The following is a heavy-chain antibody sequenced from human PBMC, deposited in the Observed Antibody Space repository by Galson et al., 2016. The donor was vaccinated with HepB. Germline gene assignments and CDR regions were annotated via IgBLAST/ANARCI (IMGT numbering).Heavy chain of an antibody. Sequence: PALVKPTQTLTLTCTFSGFSLGTSGVAVGWIRQPPGKALEWLALIYWDDNKRYSPSLKSSLTITKDTSKNQVVLTVTNMDPVDTATYYCAHRAVAATSGAFDVWGPGTLVTVSS. CDR2: IYWDDNK. J-gene: IGHJ3*01. CDR3: AHRAVAATSGAFDV. CDR1: GFSLGTSGVA. D-gene: IGHD6-19*01. V-gene: IGHV2-5*02.